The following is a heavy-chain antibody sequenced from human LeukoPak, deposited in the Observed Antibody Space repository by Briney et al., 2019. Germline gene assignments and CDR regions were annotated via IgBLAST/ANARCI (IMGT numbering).Heavy chain of an antibody. Sequence: SETLSLTCTVSGGSISSSYWSWIRQPPGKGLEWIGTIYYSGSTYYNPSLKSRVTISVDSSKNQFSLRLSSVTAADTAVFYCARHIVGGTTFYFDYWGQGTLVTVSS. D-gene: IGHD1-26*01. CDR3: ARHIVGGTTFYFDY. CDR1: GGSISSSY. J-gene: IGHJ4*02. V-gene: IGHV4-59*04. CDR2: IYYSGST.